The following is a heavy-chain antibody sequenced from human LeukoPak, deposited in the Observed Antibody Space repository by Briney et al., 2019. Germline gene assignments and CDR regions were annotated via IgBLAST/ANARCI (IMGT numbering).Heavy chain of an antibody. CDR2: ISGSGGST. V-gene: IGHV3-23*01. CDR3: AKYFQHEWSYFDY. D-gene: IGHD3-3*01. Sequence: GGSLRLPCAASGITFSSYAMSWVRQAPGKGLEWVSGISGSGGSTYYADSVKGRFTISRDNSKNTLYLQMNSLRAEDTAVYYCAKYFQHEWSYFDYWGQGTLVTVSS. J-gene: IGHJ4*02. CDR1: GITFSSYA.